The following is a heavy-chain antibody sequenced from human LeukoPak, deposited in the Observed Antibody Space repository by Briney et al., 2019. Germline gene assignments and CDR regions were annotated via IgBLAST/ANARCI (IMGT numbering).Heavy chain of an antibody. D-gene: IGHD5-12*01. V-gene: IGHV1-18*01. CDR3: ARHMVAMFVKGNFDY. CDR2: ISAYNGNT. J-gene: IGHJ4*02. CDR1: GYTFTSYG. Sequence: GASVKVSCKASGYTFTSYGISWVRQAPGQGLEWMGWISAYNGNTNYAQKLQGRVTMTTDTSTSTAYMELRSLRSDDTAVYYCARHMVAMFVKGNFDYWGQGTLVTVSS.